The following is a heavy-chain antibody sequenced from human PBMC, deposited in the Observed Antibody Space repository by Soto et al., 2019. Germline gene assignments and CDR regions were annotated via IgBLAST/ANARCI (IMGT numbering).Heavy chain of an antibody. CDR3: ALSMSSGYPLGS. V-gene: IGHV4-31*03. CDR1: GGSISSGGYY. J-gene: IGHJ5*02. CDR2: IYYSGST. Sequence: QVQLQESGPGLVKPSQTLSLTCTVSGGSISSGGYYWSWLRQHPGKGLEWIGYIYYSGSTYYNPSLKRRVTISVDTSKNQFSLKLSSVTAADTAVYYCALSMSSGYPLGSWGQGTLVTVSS. D-gene: IGHD3-22*01.